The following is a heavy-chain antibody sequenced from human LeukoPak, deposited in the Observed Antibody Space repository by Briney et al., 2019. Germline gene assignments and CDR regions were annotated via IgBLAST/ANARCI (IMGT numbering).Heavy chain of an antibody. J-gene: IGHJ4*02. CDR2: TSADESIK. D-gene: IGHD1-26*01. CDR1: GFPFTDYV. CDR3: ARDPVLGAPDYLDY. V-gene: IGHV3-30-3*01. Sequence: GGSLRLSCTVSGFPFTDYVIHWVRQAPGKGLEWVAVTSADESIKIYNDSVRGRFTISRDNSKNIQYLQMNSVRVEDTAVYYCARDPVLGAPDYLDYWGRGTLVAVSS.